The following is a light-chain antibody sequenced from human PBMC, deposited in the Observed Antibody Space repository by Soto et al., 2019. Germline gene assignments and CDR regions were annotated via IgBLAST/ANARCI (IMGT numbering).Light chain of an antibody. CDR3: CSYAGGFYV. Sequence: QSALTQPRSVFGSPGQSVTISRTGTSSDVGGYDYVSWYQQHPGKAPKLMIFDVSKRPSGVPDRFSGSKSGSTASLTISGLQADDEADYYCCSYAGGFYVVGTGTKLTVL. CDR2: DVS. J-gene: IGLJ1*01. CDR1: SSDVGGYDY. V-gene: IGLV2-11*01.